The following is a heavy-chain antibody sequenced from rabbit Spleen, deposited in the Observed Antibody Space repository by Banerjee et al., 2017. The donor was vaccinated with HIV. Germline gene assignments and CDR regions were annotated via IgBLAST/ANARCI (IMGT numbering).Heavy chain of an antibody. Sequence: QEQLVESGGGLVKPGTSLTLTCTASGFSFSGDYYMCWVRQAPGKGLEWIGCIYAGSSGSTYYASWAKGRFTISKTSSTTVTLQMTSLTAADTATYFCAKDPVAVAPNLWGPGTLVTVS. J-gene: IGHJ4*01. D-gene: IGHD4-2*01. CDR2: IYAGSSGST. CDR1: GFSFSGDYY. V-gene: IGHV1S45*01. CDR3: AKDPVAVAPNL.